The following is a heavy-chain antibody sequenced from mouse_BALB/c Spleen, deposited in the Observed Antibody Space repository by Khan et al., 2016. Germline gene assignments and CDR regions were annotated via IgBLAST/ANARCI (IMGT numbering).Heavy chain of an antibody. D-gene: IGHD2-1*01. CDR3: TSLGNYPAWFAD. J-gene: IGHJ3*01. CDR2: IRVKSNNYAT. V-gene: IGHV6-6*02. CDR1: GFTFSNYW. Sequence: EVKLEESGGGLVQPGGSMKLSCVASGFTFSNYWMNWVRQSPEKGLEWVAEIRVKSNNYATHYAESVKGRFTISRDDSKSSVYLQMNNLRAEDTGIYYCTSLGNYPAWFADWGQGTLVTVSA.